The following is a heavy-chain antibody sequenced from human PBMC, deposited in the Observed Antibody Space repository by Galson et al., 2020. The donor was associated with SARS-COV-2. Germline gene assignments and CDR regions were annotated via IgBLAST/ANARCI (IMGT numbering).Heavy chain of an antibody. Sequence: SETLSLTCTVSGGSISSYYWSWIRQPPGKGLEWIGYIYYSGSTNYNPSLKSRVTISVDTSKNQFSLKLSSVTAADTAVYYCARGNDEGYCSSTSCYASYYFDYWGQGTLVTVSS. CDR1: GGSISSYY. V-gene: IGHV4-59*01. CDR3: ARGNDEGYCSSTSCYASYYFDY. D-gene: IGHD2-2*01. J-gene: IGHJ4*02. CDR2: IYYSGST.